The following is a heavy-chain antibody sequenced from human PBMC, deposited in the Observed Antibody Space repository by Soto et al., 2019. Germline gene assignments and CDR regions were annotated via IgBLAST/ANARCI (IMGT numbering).Heavy chain of an antibody. Sequence: GGSLRLSCAASGFTFSSYGMHWVRQAPGKGLEWVAVIWYDGSNKYYADSVKGRFTISRDNSKNTLYLQMNSLRAEDTAVYYCARGSWYSIVALIDYWGQGTLVTVSS. D-gene: IGHD6-13*01. CDR3: ARGSWYSIVALIDY. CDR1: GFTFSSYG. V-gene: IGHV3-33*01. J-gene: IGHJ4*02. CDR2: IWYDGSNK.